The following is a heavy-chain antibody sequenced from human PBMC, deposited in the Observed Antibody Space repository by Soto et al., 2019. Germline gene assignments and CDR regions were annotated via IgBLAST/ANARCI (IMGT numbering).Heavy chain of an antibody. J-gene: IGHJ4*02. CDR2: IYYSGST. V-gene: IGHV4-59*08. CDR1: GGSISSYY. CDR3: ARRWGAAVDY. Sequence: SEALSLTCTVSGGSISSYYWSWIRQPPGKGLEWIGYIYYSGSTNYNPSLKSRVTISVDTSKNQFSLKLSSVTAADTAVYYCARRWGAAVDYWGQGTLVTVS. D-gene: IGHD1-26*01.